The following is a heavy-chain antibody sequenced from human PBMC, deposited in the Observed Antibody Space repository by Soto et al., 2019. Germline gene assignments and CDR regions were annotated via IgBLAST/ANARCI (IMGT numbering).Heavy chain of an antibody. J-gene: IGHJ4*02. Sequence: LRLSCAASGFTFSSYSMNWVRQAPGKGLEWVSSISSSSSYIYYADSVKGRFTISRDNAKNSLYLQMNSLRAEDTAVYYCARAPRIVGAILAFDYWGQGTLVTVSS. CDR2: ISSSSSYI. CDR3: ARAPRIVGAILAFDY. D-gene: IGHD1-26*01. CDR1: GFTFSSYS. V-gene: IGHV3-21*01.